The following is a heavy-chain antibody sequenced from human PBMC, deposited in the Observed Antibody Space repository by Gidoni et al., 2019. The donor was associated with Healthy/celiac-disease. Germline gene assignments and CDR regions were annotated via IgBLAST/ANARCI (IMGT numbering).Heavy chain of an antibody. V-gene: IGHV3-53*01. D-gene: IGHD1-26*01. CDR3: ARTMGNYYYYGMDV. CDR1: GFTVSSNY. Sequence: EVQLVESGGGLIQPGGSLRLSCAASGFTVSSNYMSWVRQAPGKGLEWVSVIYSGGSTYYADSVKGRFTISRDNSKNTLYLQMNSLRAEDTAVYYCARTMGNYYYYGMDVWGQGTTVTVSS. J-gene: IGHJ6*02. CDR2: IYSGGST.